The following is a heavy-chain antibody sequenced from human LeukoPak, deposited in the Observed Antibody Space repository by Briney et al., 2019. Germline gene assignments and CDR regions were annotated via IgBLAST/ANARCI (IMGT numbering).Heavy chain of an antibody. V-gene: IGHV3-7*01. CDR2: IKQDGRDK. Sequence: PGGSLRLSCTASGFTFSNYYMNWVRQAPGKGLEWVANIKQDGRDKFYVDSVKGRFTISRDNAKNSLYLQMNSLRVEDTAVYYCVRDCRGDVSVFNCFEPWGQGTLVTVSS. D-gene: IGHD2-15*01. CDR1: GFTFSNYY. CDR3: VRDCRGDVSVFNCFEP. J-gene: IGHJ5*02.